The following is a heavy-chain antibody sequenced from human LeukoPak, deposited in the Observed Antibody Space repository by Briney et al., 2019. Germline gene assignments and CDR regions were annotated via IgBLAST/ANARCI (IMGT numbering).Heavy chain of an antibody. V-gene: IGHV7-4-1*02. J-gene: IGHJ6*02. D-gene: IGHD2-2*01. CDR1: GYTFTSYA. Sequence: ASVKVSCKASGYTFTSYAMNWVRQAPGQGLEWMGWINTNTGNPTYAQGFTGRFVFSLDTSVSTAYLQISGLKAEDTAVYYCARGDIVVVPAAKGHYYCYGMDVWGQGTTVTVSS. CDR3: ARGDIVVVPAAKGHYYCYGMDV. CDR2: INTNTGNP.